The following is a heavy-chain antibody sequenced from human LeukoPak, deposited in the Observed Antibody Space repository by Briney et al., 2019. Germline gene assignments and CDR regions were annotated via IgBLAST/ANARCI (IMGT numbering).Heavy chain of an antibody. CDR1: GFSFSNFA. CDR2: ISGSGGSI. CDR3: AKGGDGYNYYFDY. V-gene: IGHV3-23*01. D-gene: IGHD5-24*01. Sequence: GGSLRLSCAASGFSFSNFAMSWVRQAPGKGLEWVSGISGSGGSIRYADSVKGRFIISRDNSKNTLYLQMNSLRAEDTAVYYCAKGGDGYNYYFDYWGQETLVTVSS. J-gene: IGHJ4*02.